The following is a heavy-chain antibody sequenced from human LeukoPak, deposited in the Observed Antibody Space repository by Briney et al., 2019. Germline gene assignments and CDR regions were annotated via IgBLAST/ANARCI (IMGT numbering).Heavy chain of an antibody. CDR1: GSTFNNYA. CDR3: ARDYADYVGYFFFDY. V-gene: IGHV3-23*01. D-gene: IGHD4-17*01. CDR2: ISGGGETT. Sequence: PGGSLRLSCAAPGSTFNNYAMNWVRQAPGKGLEWVSSISGGGETTYYADSAKGRFTISRDNPQNTLYLQVNSLRAEDTAVYYCARDYADYVGYFFFDYWGQGTLVTVSS. J-gene: IGHJ4*02.